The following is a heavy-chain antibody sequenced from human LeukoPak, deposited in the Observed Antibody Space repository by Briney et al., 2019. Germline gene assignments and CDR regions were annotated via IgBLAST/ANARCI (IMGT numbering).Heavy chain of an antibody. J-gene: IGHJ5*02. Sequence: KPSETQSLTCTVSGGSISSYYWSWIRQPAGKGLEWIGRIYTSGSTNYNPPLKSRVTMSVDTSKNQFSLKLSSVTAAYTAVYYCARDRDIVVVPAAGWFDPWGQGTLVTVSS. D-gene: IGHD2-2*01. CDR1: GGSISSYY. CDR3: ARDRDIVVVPAAGWFDP. CDR2: IYTSGST. V-gene: IGHV4-4*07.